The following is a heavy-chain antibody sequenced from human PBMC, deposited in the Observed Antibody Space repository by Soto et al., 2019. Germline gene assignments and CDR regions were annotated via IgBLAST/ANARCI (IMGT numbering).Heavy chain of an antibody. Sequence: QVQLQESGPGLVKPSQTLSLTCTVSGGSISSGDYYWSWIRQPPGKGLEWIGYIYYSGSTYYNPSLKSRVTISVDTSKNQFSLKLSSVTAADTAVYYCARDVGRGVITPSREDYWGQGTLVTVSS. CDR2: IYYSGST. CDR3: ARDVGRGVITPSREDY. D-gene: IGHD3-10*01. V-gene: IGHV4-30-4*01. CDR1: GGSISSGDYY. J-gene: IGHJ4*02.